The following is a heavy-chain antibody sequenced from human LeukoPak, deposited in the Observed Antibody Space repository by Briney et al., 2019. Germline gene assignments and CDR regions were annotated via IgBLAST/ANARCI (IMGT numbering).Heavy chain of an antibody. D-gene: IGHD6-19*01. CDR3: ARDPAVAGLYNWFDP. Sequence: SETLSLTCTVSGGSISSYYWSWIRQPAGKGLEWIGRIYTNWGTNYNPSLKSRVTMSVDTSKNQVSLKLTSVTAADTAVYCCARDPAVAGLYNWFDPWGQGTLVTVSS. CDR1: GGSISSYY. V-gene: IGHV4-4*07. CDR2: IYTNWGT. J-gene: IGHJ5*02.